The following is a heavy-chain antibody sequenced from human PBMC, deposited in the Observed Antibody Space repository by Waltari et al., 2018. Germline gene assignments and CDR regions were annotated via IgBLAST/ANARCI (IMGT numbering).Heavy chain of an antibody. D-gene: IGHD6-19*01. CDR2: MSGTGDYT. CDR1: GFNFRNYD. Sequence: EVQLLESGGDLEQPGGSLRISCVGSGFNFRNYDMNWVRQAPGKGLEWVSTMSGTGDYTYYADSVKGRFTISRDNSKNTVFLHMNNLRVEDTAIYFCAKDQAEWLVLDGYFDSWGQGTPVTVSS. V-gene: IGHV3-23*01. J-gene: IGHJ4*02. CDR3: AKDQAEWLVLDGYFDS.